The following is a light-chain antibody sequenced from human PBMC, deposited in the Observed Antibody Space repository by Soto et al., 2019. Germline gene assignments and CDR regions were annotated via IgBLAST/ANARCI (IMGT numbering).Light chain of an antibody. CDR2: DVT. CDR3: CSYLGSYTYV. J-gene: IGLJ1*01. CDR1: SSDVGDYNS. Sequence: QSALTQPRSVSESPGQSVTISCTGTSSDVGDYNSFSWYQQHPGKAPKLLLFDVTTRPSGVPDRFSGSKSANTASLTISGLQPEDEADYYCCSYLGSYTYVFGTGTKVTVL. V-gene: IGLV2-11*01.